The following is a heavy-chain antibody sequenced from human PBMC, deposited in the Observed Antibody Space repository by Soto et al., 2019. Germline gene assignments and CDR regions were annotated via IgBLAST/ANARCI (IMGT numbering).Heavy chain of an antibody. J-gene: IGHJ4*02. Sequence: PGGSLRLSCAASGFTFDDYAMHWVRQAPGKGLEWVSLISWDGGSTYYADSVKGRFTISRDNSKKSLYLQMNSLRAEDTAVYYCAKDQYCSGGSCYYAADYWGQGALVKVSS. CDR2: ISWDGGST. CDR1: GFTFDDYA. D-gene: IGHD2-15*01. V-gene: IGHV3-43D*04. CDR3: AKDQYCSGGSCYYAADY.